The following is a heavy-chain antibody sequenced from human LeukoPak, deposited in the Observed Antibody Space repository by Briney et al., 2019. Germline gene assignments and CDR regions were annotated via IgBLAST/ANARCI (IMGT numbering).Heavy chain of an antibody. J-gene: IGHJ3*01. D-gene: IGHD6-19*01. CDR3: ARDLGSAWSRGAFDV. CDR2: ISSSSSYI. Sequence: PGGSLRLSCAASEFTFSDYSMNWVRQAPGKGLEWASSISSSSSYIYYADSVKGRFTISRDNAKNSLSLQMGSLRDEDTAVYYCARDLGSAWSRGAFDVWGQGTMVTVSS. V-gene: IGHV3-21*01. CDR1: EFTFSDYS.